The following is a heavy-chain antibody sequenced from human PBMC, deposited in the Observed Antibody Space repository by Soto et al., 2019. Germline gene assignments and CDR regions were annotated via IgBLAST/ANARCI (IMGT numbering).Heavy chain of an antibody. CDR1: GGSISSYY. Sequence: SETLSLTCTVSGGSISSYYWSWIRQPPGKGLEWIGYIYYSGSTNYNPSLKSRVTISVDTSKNQFSLKLSSVTAADTAVYYCARHQTSIPTWGGEVAGNPDDAFDIWGQGTMVTVSS. V-gene: IGHV4-59*08. J-gene: IGHJ3*02. CDR2: IYYSGST. CDR3: ARHQTSIPTWGGEVAGNPDDAFDI. D-gene: IGHD6-19*01.